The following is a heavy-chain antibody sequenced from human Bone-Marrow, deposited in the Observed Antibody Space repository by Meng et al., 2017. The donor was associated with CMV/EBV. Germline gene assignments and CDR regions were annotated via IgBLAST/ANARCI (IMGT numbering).Heavy chain of an antibody. J-gene: IGHJ3*02. Sequence: ASVKVSCKASGYTFTGYFMHWVRQAPGQGLEWMGWINPNSGGTNYEQKFQGRVTMTRDTSISTAYMELTSLTSDDTAVYYCARGNSNDWAGAMNGFDIWGQGSMVTVSS. V-gene: IGHV1-2*02. CDR3: ARGNSNDWAGAMNGFDI. CDR1: GYTFTGYF. D-gene: IGHD3-9*01. CDR2: INPNSGGT.